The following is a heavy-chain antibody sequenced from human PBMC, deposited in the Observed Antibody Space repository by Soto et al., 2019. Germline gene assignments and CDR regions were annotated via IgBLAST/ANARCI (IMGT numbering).Heavy chain of an antibody. D-gene: IGHD6-13*01. CDR3: ARSRIEAAGTVYH. CDR2: IYYSGST. J-gene: IGHJ5*02. Sequence: QVQLQESGPGLVKPSETLSLTCTVSGGSISSYYWSWIRQPPGKGLEWIGYIYYSGSTNYHPSLKSRATISVDTSKNQFSLKLSSVTAADTAVYYCARSRIEAAGTVYHWGQGTLVTVSS. CDR1: GGSISSYY. V-gene: IGHV4-59*08.